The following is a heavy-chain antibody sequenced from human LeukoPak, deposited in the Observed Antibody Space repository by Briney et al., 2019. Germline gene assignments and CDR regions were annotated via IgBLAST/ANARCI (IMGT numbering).Heavy chain of an antibody. V-gene: IGHV1-18*01. CDR3: ARTYYDFWSGNWFDP. Sequence: GASVKVSCKASGYTFTSYGISWVRQAPGQGLAWLGWISAYNGNTNYAQKLQGRVTMTTDTSTSTAYMELRSLRSDDTAVYYCARTYYDFWSGNWFDPWGQGTLVTVSS. CDR1: GYTFTSYG. J-gene: IGHJ5*02. CDR2: ISAYNGNT. D-gene: IGHD3-3*01.